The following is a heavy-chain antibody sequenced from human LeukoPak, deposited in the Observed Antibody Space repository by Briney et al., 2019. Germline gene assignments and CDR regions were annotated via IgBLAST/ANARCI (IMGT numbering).Heavy chain of an antibody. D-gene: IGHD6-13*01. CDR1: GFTFSSYS. J-gene: IGHJ6*02. CDR3: ARDIAAAKNYYYYYGMDV. Sequence: GGSLRLSCAASGFTFSSYSMNWVRQAPGKGLEWVSYISSSSSTIYYVDSVKGRFTISRDNAKNSLYLQMNSLRAEDTAVYYCARDIAAAKNYYYYYGMDVWGQGTTVTVSS. V-gene: IGHV3-48*04. CDR2: ISSSSSTI.